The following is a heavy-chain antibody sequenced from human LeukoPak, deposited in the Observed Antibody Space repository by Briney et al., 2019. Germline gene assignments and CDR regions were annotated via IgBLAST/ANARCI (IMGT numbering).Heavy chain of an antibody. Sequence: SETLSLTCTISGASISSSSWSWIRQPPGEGLECMGYIYYSGSTNYNPSLKSRVTISVDTSKNQFSLKLSSVTAADTAVYYCARDTLESYGSGSYRWFDPWGQGTLVTVSS. D-gene: IGHD3-10*01. CDR2: IYYSGST. CDR3: ARDTLESYGSGSYRWFDP. V-gene: IGHV4-59*01. J-gene: IGHJ5*02. CDR1: GASISSSS.